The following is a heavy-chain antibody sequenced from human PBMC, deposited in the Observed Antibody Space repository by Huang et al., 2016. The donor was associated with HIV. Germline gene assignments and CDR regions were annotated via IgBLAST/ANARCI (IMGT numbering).Heavy chain of an antibody. CDR2: ISYSGST. D-gene: IGHD3-22*01. CDR3: ARVVIAAFDY. CDR1: GDSIGSGGHH. Sequence: QVQLQESGPGLVKPSQTLSLTCTVSGDSIGSGGHHWNWIRQAPGRGLEWIGYISYSGSTYYNPSLKSRVTISVDTSKNQFSLKLSSVTAADTAVYYCARVVIAAFDYWGQGILVTVSS. V-gene: IGHV4-30-4*08. J-gene: IGHJ4*01.